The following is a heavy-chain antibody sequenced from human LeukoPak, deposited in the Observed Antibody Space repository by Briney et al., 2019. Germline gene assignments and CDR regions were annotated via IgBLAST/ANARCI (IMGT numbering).Heavy chain of an antibody. CDR3: QSRFLEWLLDY. CDR2: INHSGST. J-gene: IGHJ4*02. CDR1: GGSFSGYY. V-gene: IGHV4-34*01. D-gene: IGHD3-3*01. Sequence: SETLSLTCAVYGGSFSGYYWSWIRQPPGKGLEWIGEINHSGSTNYNPSLKSRVTISVDTSKNQFSLKLSSVTAADTAIYYCQSRFLEWLLDYWGQGTLVTVSS.